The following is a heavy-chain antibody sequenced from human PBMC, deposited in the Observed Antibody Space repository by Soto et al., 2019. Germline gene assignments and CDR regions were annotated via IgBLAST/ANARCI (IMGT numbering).Heavy chain of an antibody. CDR3: ARDGGAY. Sequence: QVQLVESGGGVVQPGRSLRLSCAASGFTFSSYAMHWVRRAPGKGLEWMAVMSYYGSNKYYADSVKGRFTISRDNSKNTLYMQMNSLIPEDTALYYCARDGGAYWGQGTLVIVSS. V-gene: IGHV3-30-3*01. CDR2: MSYYGSNK. J-gene: IGHJ4*02. CDR1: GFTFSSYA. D-gene: IGHD3-16*01.